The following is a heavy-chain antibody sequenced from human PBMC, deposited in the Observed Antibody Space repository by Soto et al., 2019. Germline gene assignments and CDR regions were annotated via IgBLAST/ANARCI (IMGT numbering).Heavy chain of an antibody. CDR3: ARDVYSSSSAPSYYGMDV. J-gene: IGHJ6*02. Sequence: PSETLSLTCTVFGGSISRGGLFWSWIRQHPGKGLEWIGYIYYSGSTYHNPSLKSRVTISIDTSENQCSLKLSSVTAADTAVYYCARDVYSSSSAPSYYGMDVWGQGTTVTVSS. CDR2: IYYSGST. D-gene: IGHD6-6*01. V-gene: IGHV4-31*03. CDR1: GGSISRGGLF.